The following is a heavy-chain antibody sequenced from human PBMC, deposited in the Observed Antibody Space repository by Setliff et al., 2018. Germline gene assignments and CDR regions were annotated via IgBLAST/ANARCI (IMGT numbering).Heavy chain of an antibody. D-gene: IGHD6-19*01. CDR3: ARPYSSGWSGFSRLVGVYYYYMDV. CDR1: GYTFTSYA. Sequence: ASVKVSCKASGYTFTSYAMNWVRQAPGQGLEWMGWINTNTGNPTYAQGFTGRFVFSLDTSVSTAYLQISSLKAEDTAVYYCARPYSSGWSGFSRLVGVYYYYMDVWGKGTTVTVSS. CDR2: INTNTGNP. J-gene: IGHJ6*03. V-gene: IGHV7-4-1*02.